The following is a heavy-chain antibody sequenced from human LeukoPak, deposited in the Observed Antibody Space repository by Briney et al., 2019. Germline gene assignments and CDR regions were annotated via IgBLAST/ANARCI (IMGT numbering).Heavy chain of an antibody. J-gene: IGHJ4*02. CDR3: ARDKLGSGYSSDFDC. CDR1: GFSVSSNY. V-gene: IGHV3-66*02. CDR2: IYTGGTT. Sequence: PGGSLRLSCAASGFSVSSNYMNWVRQAPGMGLEWVSAIYTGGTTYYADSVKGRFTISRDNSKNTLYLQMNRLRAEDSAVYFCARDKLGSGYSSDFDCWGQGTLVTVSS. D-gene: IGHD6-19*01.